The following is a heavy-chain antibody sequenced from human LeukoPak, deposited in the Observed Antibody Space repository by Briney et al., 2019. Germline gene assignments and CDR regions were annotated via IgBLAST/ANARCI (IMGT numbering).Heavy chain of an antibody. J-gene: IGHJ3*02. V-gene: IGHV3-21*01. CDR2: ISGSSSYI. CDR1: GFTFSSYS. Sequence: GGSLRLSCAASGFTFSSYSMNWVRQAPGKGLEWVSSISGSSSYIYYADSVKGRFTISRDNAKNSLYLQMNSLRAEDTAVYYCARDEAIVVVIPFDIWGQGTMVIVSS. D-gene: IGHD3-22*01. CDR3: ARDEAIVVVIPFDI.